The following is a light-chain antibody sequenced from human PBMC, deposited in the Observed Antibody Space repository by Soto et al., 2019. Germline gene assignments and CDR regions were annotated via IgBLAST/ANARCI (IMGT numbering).Light chain of an antibody. V-gene: IGKV3D-15*01. CDR1: QRISTN. Sequence: EIVMTQSPATLSVSPGESATLSCRASQRISTNLAWYQHKRGQAPRLLIYGASTRATGIPARFSGSGSETAFTITITSLLSEDFAVYYGPHYNNWHAWTFGQGTKVAIK. CDR3: PHYNNWHAWT. CDR2: GAS. J-gene: IGKJ1*01.